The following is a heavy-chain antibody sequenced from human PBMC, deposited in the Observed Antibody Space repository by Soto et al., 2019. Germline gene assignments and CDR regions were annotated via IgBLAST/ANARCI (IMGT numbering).Heavy chain of an antibody. CDR2: IYYTGTT. J-gene: IGHJ4*02. D-gene: IGHD6-19*01. CDR3: ARRYSSGFDY. CDR1: GATISSGGFY. V-gene: IGHV4-31*03. Sequence: SETLSLTCTVSGATISSGGFYWSWIRQRPGKGLEWIGHIYYTGTTSYNPSLNSRVTISLDMSSNQFSLKLRSVTAADTAVYYCARRYSSGFDYWGQGTLVTVSS.